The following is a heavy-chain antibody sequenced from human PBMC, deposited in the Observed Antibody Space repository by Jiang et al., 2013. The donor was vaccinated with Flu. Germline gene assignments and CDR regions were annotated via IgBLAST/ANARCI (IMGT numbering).Heavy chain of an antibody. CDR3: ARTGRGSYWYFDL. Sequence: GAEVKKPGASVKISCKASGYTFSSFALHWVRQAPGHSLEWMGRINTASGDTKYSGRFQDRVTITRDTSATTVYMELSSLRFEDTAVYYCARTGRGSYWYFDLWGRGTLVTVSP. V-gene: IGHV1-3*04. CDR1: GYTFSSFA. CDR2: INTASGDT. D-gene: IGHD1-14*01. J-gene: IGHJ2*01.